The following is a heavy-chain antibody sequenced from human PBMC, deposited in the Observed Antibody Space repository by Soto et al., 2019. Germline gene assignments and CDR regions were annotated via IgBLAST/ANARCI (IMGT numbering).Heavy chain of an antibody. D-gene: IGHD3-22*01. CDR2: IIPIFGTA. J-gene: IGHJ5*02. CDR1: GGTFSSYA. CDR3: ARNYDSSGTPSLYNWFDP. Sequence: SVKVSCKASGGTFSSYAISWVRQAPGQGLEWMGGIIPIFGTANYAQKFQGRVTITADESTSTAYMELSSLRSEDTAVYYCARNYDSSGTPSLYNWFDPWGQGTLVTVSS. V-gene: IGHV1-69*13.